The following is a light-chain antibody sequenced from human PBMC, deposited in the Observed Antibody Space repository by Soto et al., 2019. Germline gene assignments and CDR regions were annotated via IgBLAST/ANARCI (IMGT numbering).Light chain of an antibody. Sequence: EIVLTQSPGTLSLSPVERGTLSCRSSQSVSSGYLAWYQQKPGQAPRLLIYDASSRATGIPDRFSGSGSGTDFTLTISRLEPEDFAVYYCQQYGGSPRTFGQGTKVDIK. CDR2: DAS. CDR3: QQYGGSPRT. J-gene: IGKJ1*01. V-gene: IGKV3-20*01. CDR1: QSVSSGY.